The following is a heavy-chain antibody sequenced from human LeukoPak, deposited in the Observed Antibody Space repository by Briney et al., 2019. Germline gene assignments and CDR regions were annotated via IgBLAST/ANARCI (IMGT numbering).Heavy chain of an antibody. J-gene: IGHJ4*02. Sequence: AGGSLRLSCAASGFTFSSYSMNWVRQAPGKGLEWVSYISSSSSTIYYADSVKGRFTISRDNAKNSLYLQMNSLRAEDTAVYYCAKDSSGSYNIVDYWGQGTLVTVSS. D-gene: IGHD3-10*01. CDR2: ISSSSSTI. CDR1: GFTFSSYS. V-gene: IGHV3-48*01. CDR3: AKDSSGSYNIVDY.